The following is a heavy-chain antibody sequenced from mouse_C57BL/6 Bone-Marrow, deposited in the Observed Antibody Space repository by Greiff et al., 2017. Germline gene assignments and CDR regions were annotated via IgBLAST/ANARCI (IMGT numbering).Heavy chain of an antibody. Sequence: EVKLMESGGGLVKPGGSLKLSCAASGFTFSSYAMSWVRQTPEKRLEWVATISDGGSYTYYPDNVKGRFTISRDNAKNNLYLQMSHLKSEDTAMYYSARERGQLTLNYFDDWGQGTTLTVSS. CDR2: ISDGGSYT. CDR1: GFTFSSYA. CDR3: ARERGQLTLNYFDD. J-gene: IGHJ2*01. D-gene: IGHD3-2*02. V-gene: IGHV5-4*01.